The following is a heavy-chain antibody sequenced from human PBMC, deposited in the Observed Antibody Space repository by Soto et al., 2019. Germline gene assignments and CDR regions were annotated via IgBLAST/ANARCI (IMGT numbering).Heavy chain of an antibody. J-gene: IGHJ4*02. CDR1: GFTFSDYW. Sequence: EVQLVESGGGLVQPGGSLRLSCAASGFTFSDYWMSWVRQAPGKGLEWVANIKQDGSEKYYVDSVKGRFTISRDNAKNSLYLQMNSLRAEDTAVYYCCYSTSSNGNWGKGALVTVSS. D-gene: IGHD2-2*01. V-gene: IGHV3-7*01. CDR3: CYSTSSNGN. CDR2: IKQDGSEK.